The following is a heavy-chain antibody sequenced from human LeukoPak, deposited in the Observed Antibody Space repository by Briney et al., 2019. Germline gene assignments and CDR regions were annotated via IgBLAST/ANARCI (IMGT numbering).Heavy chain of an antibody. CDR2: IYPGDSDT. CDR1: GYSFTSYW. Sequence: GESLKISCKGSGYSFTSYWIGWVRQMPGKGREWMGIIYPGDSDTRYSPSFQGQVTISADKSISTAYLQWSSLKASDTAMYYCARPAGAGYGSGSYYILDYWGQGTLVTVSS. J-gene: IGHJ4*02. V-gene: IGHV5-51*01. D-gene: IGHD3-10*01. CDR3: ARPAGAGYGSGSYYILDY.